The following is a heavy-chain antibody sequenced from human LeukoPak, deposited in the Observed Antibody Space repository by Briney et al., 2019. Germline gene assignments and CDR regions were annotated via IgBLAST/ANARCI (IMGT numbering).Heavy chain of an antibody. CDR3: AALWFDP. Sequence: PGGCLRLSCAASGFIFSNYEMNWVRQAPGKGLEWVSYINRGGGIAYYVDSVRGRFTISRDNTKNALYLQMNSLRAEDTAVYYCAALWFDPWGQGTLVTVPA. CDR1: GFIFSNYE. V-gene: IGHV3-48*03. CDR2: INRGGGIA. J-gene: IGHJ5*02.